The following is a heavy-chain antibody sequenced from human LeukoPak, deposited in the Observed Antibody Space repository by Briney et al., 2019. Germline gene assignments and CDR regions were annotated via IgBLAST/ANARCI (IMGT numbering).Heavy chain of an antibody. CDR3: ARDATPDGIIFDY. V-gene: IGHV3-7*05. CDR1: GFTFRSHW. CDR2: INQDGSEK. J-gene: IGHJ4*02. Sequence: GGSLRLSCAASGFTFRSHWMNWVRQAPGKGLEWVANINQDGSEKYYVDSVKGRFTISRDNAKNSLYLQMNSLRAEDTAVYYCARDATPDGIIFDYWGQGTLLTVSS. D-gene: IGHD3-16*01.